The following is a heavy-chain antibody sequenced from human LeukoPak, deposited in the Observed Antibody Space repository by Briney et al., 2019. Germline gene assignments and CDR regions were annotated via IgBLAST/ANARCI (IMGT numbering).Heavy chain of an antibody. V-gene: IGHV1-2*02. J-gene: IGHJ4*02. D-gene: IGHD1-26*01. CDR2: INPNSGGT. Sequence: ASVKVSCKVSGYTFTGHYMHWVRQAPGQGLEWMGWINPNSGGTNYAQKFQGRVTMTRDTSISTAYMELSRLRSDDTAVYYCAREGVGATLSVEDYWGQGTLVTVSS. CDR1: GYTFTGHY. CDR3: AREGVGATLSVEDY.